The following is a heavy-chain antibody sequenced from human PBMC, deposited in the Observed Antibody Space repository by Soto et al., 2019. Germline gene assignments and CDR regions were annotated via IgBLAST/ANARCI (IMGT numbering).Heavy chain of an antibody. V-gene: IGHV3-23*01. J-gene: IGHJ5*02. Sequence: GAPRLSRSGSWFLFIRFAISCVRPAPGKGLEWVSAISGSGGSTYYADSVKGRFTISRDNSKNTLYLQMNSLRAEDTAVYYCAKEKISTSCCNWFDPWGQGTLVTVSS. CDR1: WFLFIRFA. CDR3: AKEKISTSCCNWFDP. CDR2: ISGSGGST. D-gene: IGHD2-2*01.